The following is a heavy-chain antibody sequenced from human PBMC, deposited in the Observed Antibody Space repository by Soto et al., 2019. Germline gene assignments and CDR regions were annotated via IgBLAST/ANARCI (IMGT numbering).Heavy chain of an antibody. V-gene: IGHV3-30*18. CDR1: GFTFSNYG. D-gene: IGHD6-13*01. J-gene: IGHJ5*02. CDR2: ISYDGSNK. Sequence: QVQLVESGGGVVQPGRSLRLSCAASGFTFSNYGMHWVRQAPGKGLEWVAVISYDGSNKHYADSVKGRFTISRDNAKNTLYLQLNGLRAEDTAIYYCAKRSSSSWYGGHDPWGQGTLVTVSS. CDR3: AKRSSSSWYGGHDP.